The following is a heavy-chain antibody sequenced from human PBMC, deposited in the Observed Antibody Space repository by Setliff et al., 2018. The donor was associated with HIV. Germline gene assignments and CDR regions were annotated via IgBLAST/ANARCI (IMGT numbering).Heavy chain of an antibody. V-gene: IGHV4-61*02. CDR3: ARELTVDADMVTRWFDP. Sequence: SETLSLTCTVSGDSINSGSCYWSWIRQPAGKGLEWIGRIRTSGSTNYNPSLRSRVTMSLDTSKNNFSLKLSSVTAADTAVYYCARELTVDADMVTRWFDPWGQGTLVTVSS. D-gene: IGHD5-18*01. CDR2: IRTSGST. CDR1: GDSINSGSCY. J-gene: IGHJ5*02.